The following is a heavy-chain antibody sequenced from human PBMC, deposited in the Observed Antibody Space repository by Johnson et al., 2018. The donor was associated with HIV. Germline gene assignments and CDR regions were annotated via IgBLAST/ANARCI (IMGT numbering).Heavy chain of an antibody. J-gene: IGHJ3*02. V-gene: IGHV3-66*02. CDR3: ARDGRDLVTRGAFDS. CDR2: IFSVGNT. Sequence: VQLVESGGGLVQPGGSLRLSCAASGITVSSNYMSWVRQAPGKGLEWVSLIFSVGNTYYADSVKGRFTISRDNSNNMVYLQMDSLRPEDTAVYYCARDGRDLVTRGAFDSWGQGTVVTVSS. D-gene: IGHD5-18*01. CDR1: GITVSSNY.